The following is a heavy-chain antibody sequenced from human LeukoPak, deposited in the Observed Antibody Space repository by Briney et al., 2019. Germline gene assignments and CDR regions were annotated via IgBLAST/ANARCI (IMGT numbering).Heavy chain of an antibody. CDR1: GDSISNSNSY. Sequence: PSETLSLTCNVSGDSISNSNSYWGWIRQPPGKGLEWIGFIYFTGSTHYNPSLKSRVARSVDTSKNQFSLKVSFVTAADTAVYYCARDPVATPRLLDSWGQGTLVTV. J-gene: IGHJ4*02. CDR2: IYFTGST. D-gene: IGHD5-12*01. CDR3: ARDPVATPRLLDS. V-gene: IGHV4-39*07.